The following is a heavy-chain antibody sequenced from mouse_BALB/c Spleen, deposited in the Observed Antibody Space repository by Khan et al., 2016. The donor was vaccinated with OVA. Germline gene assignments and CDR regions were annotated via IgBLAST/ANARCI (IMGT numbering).Heavy chain of an antibody. CDR2: IFPYNGGT. CDR1: GYTFTDFN. V-gene: IGHV1S29*02. Sequence: VQLQQSGPELVNPGASERISCKTSGYTFTDFNLDWVKQSHGKSPEWIGYIFPYNGGTGYNQTLTTRPTLTVDSSPGTAYMEFRSLTLEDSAVYYRARAGYGSFAYWGQGTLVTVSA. J-gene: IGHJ3*01. CDR3: ARAGYGSFAY. D-gene: IGHD2-2*01.